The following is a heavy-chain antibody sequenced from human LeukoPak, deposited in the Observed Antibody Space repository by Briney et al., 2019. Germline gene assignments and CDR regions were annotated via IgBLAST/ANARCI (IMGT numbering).Heavy chain of an antibody. CDR3: ARDKGVDYYMDV. J-gene: IGHJ6*03. CDR1: GYTFTSYY. CDR2: INPSGGST. D-gene: IGHD5-12*01. Sequence: GASVKVSCKASGYTFTSYYMHWVRQAPGQGLEWMGIINPSGGSTSYAQKFQGRVTMTRDMSTSIVYMELSSLRSEDTAVYYCARDKGVDYYMDVWGKGTTVTVSS. V-gene: IGHV1-46*01.